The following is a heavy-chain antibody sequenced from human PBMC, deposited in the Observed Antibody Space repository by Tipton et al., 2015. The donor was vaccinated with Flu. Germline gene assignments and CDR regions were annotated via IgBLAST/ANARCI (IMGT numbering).Heavy chain of an antibody. CDR1: GYSITSGSF. V-gene: IGHV4-38-2*02. CDR3: ARDPSTADP. Sequence: TLSLTCAVSGYSITSGSFWGWIRQPPGRGLEWIGSIYHSGTTYYNPFLNSRVTISVDTSKNQFSLRLTSMTAADTAVYYCARDPSTADPWGQGTLVIVSS. J-gene: IGHJ5*02. D-gene: IGHD5-18*01. CDR2: IYHSGTT.